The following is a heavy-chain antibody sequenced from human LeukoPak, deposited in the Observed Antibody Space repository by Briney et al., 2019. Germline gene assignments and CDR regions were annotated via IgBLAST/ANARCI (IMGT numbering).Heavy chain of an antibody. Sequence: ASVKVSCKASGYTFTSYDINWVRQATGQGLEWMGWMNPNSGNTGYAQKFQGRVTITADESTSTAYMELSSLRSEDTAVYYCARGGVGATSTHYWGQGTLVTVSS. CDR2: MNPNSGNT. J-gene: IGHJ4*02. CDR3: ARGGVGATSTHY. CDR1: GYTFTSYD. D-gene: IGHD1-26*01. V-gene: IGHV1-8*03.